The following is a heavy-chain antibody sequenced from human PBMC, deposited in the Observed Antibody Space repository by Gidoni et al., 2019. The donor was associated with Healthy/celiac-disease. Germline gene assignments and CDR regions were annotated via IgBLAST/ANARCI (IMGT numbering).Heavy chain of an antibody. V-gene: IGHV1-69*04. CDR3: ARDSGPYCSGGSCYQIDY. J-gene: IGHJ4*02. CDR1: GGTFSSYA. D-gene: IGHD2-15*01. Sequence: QVQLVQSGAEVKKPGSSVKVSCQASGGTFSSYAISWVRQAPGQGLEWMGRIIPILGIANYAQKFQGRVTITADKSTSTAYMELSSLRSEDTAVYYCARDSGPYCSGGSCYQIDYWGQGTLVTVSS. CDR2: IIPILGIA.